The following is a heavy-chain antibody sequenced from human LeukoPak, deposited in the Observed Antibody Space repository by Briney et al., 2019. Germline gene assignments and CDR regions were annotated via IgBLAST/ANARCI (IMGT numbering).Heavy chain of an antibody. J-gene: IGHJ2*01. Sequence: PGWSLRLSCAASGFSVSSNYMSWVRQAPGKGLEWGSVIYSGGSTYYAGSVKGRFTISRDNSKNTVYLQMNSLRAEDTAVYYCARVGGNRPWYFDLWGRGTLVTVSS. D-gene: IGHD4-23*01. CDR3: ARVGGNRPWYFDL. CDR2: IYSGGST. CDR1: GFSVSSNY. V-gene: IGHV3-53*01.